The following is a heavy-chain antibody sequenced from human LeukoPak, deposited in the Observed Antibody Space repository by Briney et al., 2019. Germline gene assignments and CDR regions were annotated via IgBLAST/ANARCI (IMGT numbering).Heavy chain of an antibody. CDR3: ARHAQSPYSGSFDY. V-gene: IGHV4-59*08. Sequence: SETLSLTCAVSSGSISGHYWTWVRQPRGKGLEWMAYIYYTGVTKFNPSLTSRVTISVDTSKNQFSLRLNSVTAADTAVYYCARHAQSPYSGSFDYWGQGTLDTVSS. J-gene: IGHJ4*02. CDR1: SGSISGHY. CDR2: IYYTGVT. D-gene: IGHD1-26*01.